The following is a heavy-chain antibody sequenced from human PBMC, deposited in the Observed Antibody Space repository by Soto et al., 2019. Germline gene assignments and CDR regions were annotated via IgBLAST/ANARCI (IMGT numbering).Heavy chain of an antibody. CDR2: ISAYNGNT. CDR1: GYTFTSYG. CDR3: ARDSFYYYDSSGYLNFDY. J-gene: IGHJ4*02. D-gene: IGHD3-22*01. Sequence: ASVKVSCKASGYTFTSYGISWVRQAPGQGLEWMGWISAYNGNTNYAQKLQGRVTMTTDTSTSTAYMELRSLRSDDTAVYYCARDSFYYYDSSGYLNFDYWGQGTLVTVSS. V-gene: IGHV1-18*01.